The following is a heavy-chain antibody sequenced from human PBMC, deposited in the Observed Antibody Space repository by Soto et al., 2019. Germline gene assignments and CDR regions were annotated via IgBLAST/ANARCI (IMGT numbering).Heavy chain of an antibody. CDR2: INPSGGST. CDR3: ARDPDSSSWYHSLYYYYYMDV. J-gene: IGHJ6*03. D-gene: IGHD6-13*01. V-gene: IGHV1-46*01. CDR1: GYTFTSYY. Sequence: ASVKVSCKASGYTFTSYYMHWVRQAPGQGLEWMGIINPSGGSTSYAQKFQGRVTMTRDTSTSTVYMELSSLRSEDTAVYYCARDPDSSSWYHSLYYYYYMDVWGKGTTVTVSS.